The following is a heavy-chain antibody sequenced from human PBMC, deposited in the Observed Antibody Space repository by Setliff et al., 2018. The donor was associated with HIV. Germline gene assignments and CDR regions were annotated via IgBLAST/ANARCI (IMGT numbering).Heavy chain of an antibody. CDR1: GYTFTDYY. V-gene: IGHV1-2*04. J-gene: IGHJ5*02. Sequence: ASVKVSCKASGYTFTDYYMHWVRQAPGQGLEWMGWINPNSGGTNFAQKFQGWVTMTRDTSISTAYMELSRLRSDDTAVYYCARDAARRAAADTPVWFDPWGQGTLVTVSS. D-gene: IGHD6-13*01. CDR2: INPNSGGT. CDR3: ARDAARRAAADTPVWFDP.